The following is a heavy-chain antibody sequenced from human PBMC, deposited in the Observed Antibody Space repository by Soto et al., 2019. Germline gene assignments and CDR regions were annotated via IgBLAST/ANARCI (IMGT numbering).Heavy chain of an antibody. CDR1: GFTFSSYS. Sequence: EVQLVESGGGLVKPGGSLRLSCAASGFTFSSYSMNWVRQAPGKGLEWVSSISSSSSYIYYADSVKGRFTISRDNAKNSLYLQMNSLRAEDTAVYYCAREPYYYASQGSSGWFDYWGQGTWSPSPQ. D-gene: IGHD3-10*01. CDR3: AREPYYYASQGSSGWFDY. CDR2: ISSSSSYI. J-gene: IGHJ4*02. V-gene: IGHV3-21*01.